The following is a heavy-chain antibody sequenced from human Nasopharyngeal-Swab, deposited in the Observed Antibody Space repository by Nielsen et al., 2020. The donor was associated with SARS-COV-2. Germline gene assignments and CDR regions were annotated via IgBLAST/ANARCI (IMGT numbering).Heavy chain of an antibody. Sequence: GGSLRLSCVASGYSFRTYGMSWVRQAPGKGLEWVAAIVGSGDISGSGGNTYYADSVKGRFTVSRDNSKNTLFLEMDSLRAEDTAVYYCARGSSVHAFDVWGQGTEVTVSS. J-gene: IGHJ3*01. CDR2: IVGSGDISGSGGNT. V-gene: IGHV3-23*01. CDR1: GYSFRTYG. CDR3: ARGSSVHAFDV. D-gene: IGHD3-10*01.